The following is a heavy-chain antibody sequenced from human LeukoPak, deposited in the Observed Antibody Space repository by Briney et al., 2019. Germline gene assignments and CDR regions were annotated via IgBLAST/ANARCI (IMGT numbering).Heavy chain of an antibody. CDR3: ARDAHIVRGVNPLDY. V-gene: IGHV3-48*02. D-gene: IGHD3-10*01. CDR1: GFTFSSYS. J-gene: IGHJ4*02. Sequence: GGSLRLSCAASGFTFSSYSMNWVRQAPGKGLEWISNVSYSSSTIYYADSVKGRFTISRDNAKNSLYLQMNSLRDEDTAVYYCARDAHIVRGVNPLDYWGQGTLVTVSS. CDR2: VSYSSSTI.